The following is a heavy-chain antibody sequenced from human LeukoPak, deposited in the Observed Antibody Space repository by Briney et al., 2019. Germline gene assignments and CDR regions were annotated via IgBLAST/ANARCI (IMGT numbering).Heavy chain of an antibody. J-gene: IGHJ6*03. CDR1: GGSISSYY. Sequence: SETLSLTCTVSGGSISSYYWSWIRQPPGKGLEWIGYIYTSGSTNYNPSLKSRVTISADTSKNQFSLKLSSATAADTAVYYCARLFSRGTYYYYYMDVWGKGTTVTVSS. V-gene: IGHV4-4*09. CDR3: ARLFSRGTYYYYYMDV. CDR2: IYTSGST. D-gene: IGHD1-1*01.